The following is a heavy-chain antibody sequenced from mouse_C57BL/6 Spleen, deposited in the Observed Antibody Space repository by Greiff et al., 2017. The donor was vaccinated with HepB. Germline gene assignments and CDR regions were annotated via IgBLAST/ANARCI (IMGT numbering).Heavy chain of an antibody. CDR2: ISGGGGNT. V-gene: IGHV5-9*01. J-gene: IGHJ2*01. D-gene: IGHD1-1*01. Sequence: EVQLVESGGGLVKPGGSLKLSCAASGFTFSSYTMSWVRQTPEKRLEWVATISGGGGNTYYPDSVKGRFTISRDNAKNTLYLQMSSLRSEDTALYYCARDYYGSSYFDYWGQGTTLTVSP. CDR3: ARDYYGSSYFDY. CDR1: GFTFSSYT.